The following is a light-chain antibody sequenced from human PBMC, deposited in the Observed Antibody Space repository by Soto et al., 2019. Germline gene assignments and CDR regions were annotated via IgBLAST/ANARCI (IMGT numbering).Light chain of an antibody. J-gene: IGKJ1*01. CDR1: QSVSSN. CDR2: GAF. V-gene: IGKV3-15*01. Sequence: EILITQSPVTLSVSTGERATLSCRASQSVSSNLAWYQQKPGQAPSLLIYGAFTRATGIPARFSGTGSGTEFTLTISSLESEDFAVYYCQQYNDWPLTFGQGTQVEIK. CDR3: QQYNDWPLT.